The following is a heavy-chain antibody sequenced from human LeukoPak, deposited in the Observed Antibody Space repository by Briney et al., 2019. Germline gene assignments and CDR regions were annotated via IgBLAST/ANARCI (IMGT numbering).Heavy chain of an antibody. CDR3: ARKFWGSGGSCYMDV. Sequence: PGGSLRLSCAASGFIFSSYTMNWVRQAPGEGLEWVSSISSSNSYIYYAGSVKGRFTISRDNAKNSLSLQMNSLRAEDTALYYCARKFWGSGGSCYMDVWGKGTTVTVSS. J-gene: IGHJ6*03. CDR1: GFIFSSYT. V-gene: IGHV3-21*01. CDR2: ISSSNSYI. D-gene: IGHD2-15*01.